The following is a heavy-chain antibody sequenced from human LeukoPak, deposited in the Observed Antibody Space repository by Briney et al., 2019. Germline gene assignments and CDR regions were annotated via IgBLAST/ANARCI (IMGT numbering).Heavy chain of an antibody. CDR1: GGSISSGGYY. Sequence: SQTLSLTCTVSGGSISSGGYYWSWIRQHPGKGLEWIGYIYYSGSTNYNPSHKSRVTISVDTSKNQFSLKLSSVTAADTAVYYCARYDSSGWSPFDYWGQGTLVTVSS. J-gene: IGHJ4*02. CDR3: ARYDSSGWSPFDY. CDR2: IYYSGST. D-gene: IGHD6-19*01. V-gene: IGHV4-31*03.